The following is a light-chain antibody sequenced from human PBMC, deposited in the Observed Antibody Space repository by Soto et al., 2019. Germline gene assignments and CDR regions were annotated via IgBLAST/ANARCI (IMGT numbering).Light chain of an antibody. CDR1: SSDIGSYDL. CDR3: CSFGSSGTI. CDR2: EVT. J-gene: IGLJ2*01. V-gene: IGLV2-23*02. Sequence: QSALTQPASVSGSPGQSITISCNGTSSDIGSYDLRSWYKQHPGKDPKLMIYEVTKRRAGVSDRFSGSKSANTASLTISGLQAEDEADYYCCSFGSSGTIFGAGTTPAV.